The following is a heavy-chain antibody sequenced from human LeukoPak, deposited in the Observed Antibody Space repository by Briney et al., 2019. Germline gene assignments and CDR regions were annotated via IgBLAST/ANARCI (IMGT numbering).Heavy chain of an antibody. J-gene: IGHJ5*02. D-gene: IGHD3-16*01. CDR3: ARVGGQGFDP. Sequence: PSETLSLTCAVSGGSISSGGYSWSWLRQPPGKGLEWIGYIYHSGSTYYNPSLKSRVTISVDRSKNQFSLKLSSVTAADTAVYYCARVGGQGFDPWGQGTLVTVSS. V-gene: IGHV4-30-2*01. CDR2: IYHSGST. CDR1: GGSISSGGYS.